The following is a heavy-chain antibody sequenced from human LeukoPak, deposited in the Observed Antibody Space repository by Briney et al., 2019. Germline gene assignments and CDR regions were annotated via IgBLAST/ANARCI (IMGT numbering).Heavy chain of an antibody. CDR1: GGTFSSYA. V-gene: IGHV1-69*13. J-gene: IGHJ6*02. CDR3: ARDSRAYYYDSSGRYYYYGMDV. Sequence: ASVKVSCKASGGTFSSYAISWVRQAPGQGLEWMGGIIPIFGTANYAQKFQGRVTITADESTSTAYMKLSSLRSEDTAVYYCARDSRAYYYDSSGRYYYYGMDVWGQGTTVTVSS. CDR2: IIPIFGTA. D-gene: IGHD3-22*01.